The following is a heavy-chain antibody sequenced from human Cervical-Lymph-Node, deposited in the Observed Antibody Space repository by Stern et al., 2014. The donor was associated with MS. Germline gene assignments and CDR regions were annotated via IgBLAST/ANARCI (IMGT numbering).Heavy chain of an antibody. V-gene: IGHV4-59*01. CDR2: IYDSGST. D-gene: IGHD3-10*01. J-gene: IGHJ4*02. CDR3: ARDSRDYFDY. CDR1: GDSISGYY. Sequence: QLQLQESGPGLVKPSETLSLTCTVSGDSISGYYWNWIRQPPGEGLEWIGYIYDSGSTNYNPSLKSRVTISVDTSKNQFSLRLNSVTAADTAVYYCARDSRDYFDYWGQGTLVTVSS.